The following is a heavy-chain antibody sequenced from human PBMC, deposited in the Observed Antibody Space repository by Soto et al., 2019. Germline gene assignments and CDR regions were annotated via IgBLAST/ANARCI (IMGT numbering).Heavy chain of an antibody. J-gene: IGHJ6*02. CDR1: GFTFSSYA. CDR3: ARDCSSTSCRYGMAV. CDR2: ISYDGSNK. V-gene: IGHV3-30-3*01. Sequence: QVKLVESGGGVVQPGRSLRLSCAASGFTFSSYAMHRVRQAQGKGLEWVAVISYDGSNKYYADSVKGRFTISRDNSKITLYLQRNSLRAEDTTVYYCARDCSSTSCRYGMAVWVQETTVTVSS. D-gene: IGHD2-2*01.